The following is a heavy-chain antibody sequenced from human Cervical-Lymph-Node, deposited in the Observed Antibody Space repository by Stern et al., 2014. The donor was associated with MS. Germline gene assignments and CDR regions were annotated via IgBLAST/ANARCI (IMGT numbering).Heavy chain of an antibody. CDR3: ARGLAEGLGYCTGGTCQWFDP. D-gene: IGHD2-15*01. J-gene: IGHJ5*02. CDR2: FNPSDGST. Sequence: VQLVESGAEVKKPGASVKVSCKASGYTFTSYYVHWVRQAPGQGLDWMGIFNPSDGSTTYAQKFQGRVAMTRDTSTTTVYMELSSLRSDDTAVYYCARGLAEGLGYCTGGTCQWFDPWGQGTLVTVSS. V-gene: IGHV1-46*01. CDR1: GYTFTSYY.